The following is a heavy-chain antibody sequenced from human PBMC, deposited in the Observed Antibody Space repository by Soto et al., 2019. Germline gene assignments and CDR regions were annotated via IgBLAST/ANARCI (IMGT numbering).Heavy chain of an antibody. D-gene: IGHD5-12*01. V-gene: IGHV1-69*01. Sequence: SVKFSCNASGGTFSSYAISWVRQAPGQGLEWMGGIIPIFGTANYAQKFQGRVTITADESTSTAYMELSSLRSEDTAVYYCATGLRRDGYNFDYWGQGTLVTVSS. CDR2: IIPIFGTA. J-gene: IGHJ4*02. CDR1: GGTFSSYA. CDR3: ATGLRRDGYNFDY.